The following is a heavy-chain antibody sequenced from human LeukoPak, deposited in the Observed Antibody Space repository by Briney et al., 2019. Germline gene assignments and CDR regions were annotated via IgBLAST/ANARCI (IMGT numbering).Heavy chain of an antibody. CDR1: GNSLSELS. D-gene: IGHD3-3*01. CDR2: FDPEEATM. CDR3: TTRSGDFWSGFVN. Sequence: ASVKVSCKVSGNSLSELSIQWVRQAPGKGLECVGGFDPEEATMVYAQNFQGRVTMTEDTSTQTAYMELSGLTSGDTAVYYCTTRSGDFWSGFVNWGQGTLVTVPS. J-gene: IGHJ4*02. V-gene: IGHV1-24*01.